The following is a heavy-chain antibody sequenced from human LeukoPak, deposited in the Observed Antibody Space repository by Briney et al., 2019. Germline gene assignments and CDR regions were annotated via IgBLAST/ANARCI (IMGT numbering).Heavy chain of an antibody. CDR2: IKSKTDGGTT. Sequence: NSGGSLRLSRAASGFTFSNAWMNWVRRAPGKGLEWVGRIKSKTDGGTTDYAAPVKGRFTISRDDSKNTLYLQMNSLKTEDTAVYYCTTWVTVTSFDYWGQGTLVTVSS. V-gene: IGHV3-15*07. D-gene: IGHD4-11*01. CDR1: GFTFSNAW. J-gene: IGHJ4*02. CDR3: TTWVTVTSFDY.